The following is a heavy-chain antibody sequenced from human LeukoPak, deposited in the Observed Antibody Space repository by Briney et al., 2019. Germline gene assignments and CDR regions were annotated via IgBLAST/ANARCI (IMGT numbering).Heavy chain of an antibody. V-gene: IGHV3-48*03. CDR3: ARAHRYYYDSSDGWYFDL. J-gene: IGHJ2*01. D-gene: IGHD3-22*01. CDR2: ISSSGSTI. CDR1: GFTFSSYE. Sequence: PGGSLRLSCAASGFTFSSYEMNWVRQAPGKGLEWVSYISSSGSTIYYADSVKGRFTISRDNAKNSLYLQMNSLRAGDTAVYYCARAHRYYYDSSDGWYFDLWGRGTLVTVSS.